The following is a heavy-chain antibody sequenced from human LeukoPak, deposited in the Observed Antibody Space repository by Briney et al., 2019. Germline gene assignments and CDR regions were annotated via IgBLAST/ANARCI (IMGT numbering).Heavy chain of an antibody. V-gene: IGHV3-66*01. CDR3: AKDGGGMVRGVKYYFDY. CDR2: VYGAGST. Sequence: GGSLRLSCAASGFTVSSNYMSWVRQAPGKGLEWVSVVYGAGSTYYADSVKGRFTISRDNSKNTLYLQMNSLRAEDTAVYYCAKDGGGMVRGVKYYFDYWGQGTLVTVSS. CDR1: GFTVSSNY. D-gene: IGHD3-10*01. J-gene: IGHJ4*02.